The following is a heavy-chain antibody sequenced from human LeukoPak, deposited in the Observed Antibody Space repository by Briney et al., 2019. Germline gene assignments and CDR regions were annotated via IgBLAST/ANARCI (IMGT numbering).Heavy chain of an antibody. CDR3: AKLRAVQMALYDH. D-gene: IGHD1-1*01. J-gene: IGHJ4*02. CDR1: GYSISSGYY. Sequence: SETLSLTCTVSGYSISSGYYWGWIRQPPGKGLEWIGSIYHSGSTYYNPSLKSRVTISVDTSKNQFSLRLRSVTAADTAVYHCAKLRAVQMALYDHWGQGIPVIVSS. CDR2: IYHSGST. V-gene: IGHV4-38-2*02.